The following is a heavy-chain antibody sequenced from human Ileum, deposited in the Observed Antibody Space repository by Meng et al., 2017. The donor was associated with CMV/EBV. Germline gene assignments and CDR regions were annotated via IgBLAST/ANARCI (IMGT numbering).Heavy chain of an antibody. CDR1: SISSSTSY. V-gene: IGHV4-39*07. CDR2: IYYSGST. CDR3: ARHKGRYFDSSNWFDP. J-gene: IGHJ5*02. D-gene: IGHD3-9*01. Sequence: SISSSTSYWGWFRQPPGKGLEWIGSIYYSGSTYYNPSLKSRVTISVDTSENQFSLKLSSVTAADTAIYYCARHKGRYFDSSNWFDPWGQGTLVTVSS.